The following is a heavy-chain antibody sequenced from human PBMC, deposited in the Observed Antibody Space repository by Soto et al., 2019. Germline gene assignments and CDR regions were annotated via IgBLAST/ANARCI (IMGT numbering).Heavy chain of an antibody. CDR1: GYTFTNYY. CDR3: ARVVRLGLVRP. Sequence: ASVKVSCKASGYTFTNYYMHWVRQAPGQGLEWMGIINPSGGSTSYAQKFQGRVTMTRDTSTSTVYMELSSLRSEDTAVYYCARVVRLGLVRPWGQGTLVTVSS. V-gene: IGHV1-46*01. D-gene: IGHD3-10*01. J-gene: IGHJ5*02. CDR2: INPSGGST.